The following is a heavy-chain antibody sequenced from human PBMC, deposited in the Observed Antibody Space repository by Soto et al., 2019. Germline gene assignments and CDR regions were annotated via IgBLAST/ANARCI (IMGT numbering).Heavy chain of an antibody. CDR2: IIPIFGTA. V-gene: IGHV1-69*06. CDR3: AREFGYYDSSGHVPKSDVGAFDI. D-gene: IGHD3-22*01. Sequence: SVKVSCKASARTFTSYAISWVRQAPGQGLEWMGGIIPIFGTANYAQKFQGRVTITADKSTSTAYMELSSLRSEGTAVYYCAREFGYYDSSGHVPKSDVGAFDIWGQGTMVTVSS. CDR1: ARTFTSYA. J-gene: IGHJ3*02.